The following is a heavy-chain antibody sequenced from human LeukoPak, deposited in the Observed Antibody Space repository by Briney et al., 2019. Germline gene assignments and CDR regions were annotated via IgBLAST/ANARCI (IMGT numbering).Heavy chain of an antibody. D-gene: IGHD3-22*01. CDR3: AREVRYDSSGYYQHTTLYYYYYMDV. CDR1: GFTFSSYS. CDR2: ISSSSSYI. V-gene: IGHV3-21*01. J-gene: IGHJ6*03. Sequence: PGGSLRLSCAASGFTFSSYSMNWVRQAPGKGLEWVSSISSSSSYIYYADSVKGRFTISRDSAKNSLYLQMNSLRAEDTAVYYCAREVRYDSSGYYQHTTLYYYYYMDVWGKGTTVTVSS.